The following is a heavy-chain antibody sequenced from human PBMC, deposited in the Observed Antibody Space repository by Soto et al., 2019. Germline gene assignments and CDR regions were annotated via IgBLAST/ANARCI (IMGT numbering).Heavy chain of an antibody. Sequence: QITLKESGPTLVKPTQTLTLTCTFSAFSLSTGGVGVGWIRQPPGKALEWLALIYWDDDKRYSPSLRSRLTITKDTSKNQVLLTMTNIDPVDTATYYCIQSRCGGDCLQSYASYYYYGMDVWGQGTTVTVSS. CDR3: IQSRCGGDCLQSYASYYYYGMDV. J-gene: IGHJ6*02. CDR2: IYWDDDK. CDR1: AFSLSTGGVG. D-gene: IGHD2-21*02. V-gene: IGHV2-5*02.